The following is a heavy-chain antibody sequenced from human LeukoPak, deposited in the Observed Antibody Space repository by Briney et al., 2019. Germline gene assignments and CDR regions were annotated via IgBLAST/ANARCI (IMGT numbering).Heavy chain of an antibody. CDR1: GDSFSSANYC. D-gene: IGHD3-10*01. J-gene: IGHJ4*02. CDR3: ARDFVVRGVAYRRYFDH. Sequence: PSETLSLTCTVSGDSFSSANYCWGWIRQPPGKSPEWVGSVYYDGRAYYNPSLRSRLTIQVDTSKRQITLKVTSVTAADTAVYYCARDFVVRGVAYRRYFDHWGQGTLVAVSS. CDR2: VYYDGRA. V-gene: IGHV4-39*06.